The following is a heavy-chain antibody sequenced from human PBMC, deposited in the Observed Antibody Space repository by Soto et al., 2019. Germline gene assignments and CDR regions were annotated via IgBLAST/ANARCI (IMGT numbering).Heavy chain of an antibody. V-gene: IGHV4-31*03. CDR2: IYYSGST. J-gene: IGHJ5*02. CDR3: ARDNWNYFSAAGEDKWFDP. Sequence: PSETLSLTCTVSGGFISSGGYYWSWIRQHPGKGLEWIGYIYYSGSTYYNPSLKSRVTISVDTSKNQFSLKLSSVTAADTAVYYCARDNWNYFSAAGEDKWFDPWGQGTLVTVS. D-gene: IGHD1-7*01. CDR1: GGFISSGGYY.